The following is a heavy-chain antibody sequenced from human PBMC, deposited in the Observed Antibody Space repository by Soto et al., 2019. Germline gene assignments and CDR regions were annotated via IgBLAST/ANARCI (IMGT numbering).Heavy chain of an antibody. V-gene: IGHV4-34*01. J-gene: IGHJ6*02. CDR3: ARGPLSSSGWFRYYYGMDV. CDR2: INHSGST. D-gene: IGHD6-19*01. Sequence: PSETLSLTCAVYGGSFSGYYWSWIRQPPGKGLEWIGEINHSGSTNYNPSLKSRVTISVDTSKNQFSLKLSSVTAADTAVYYCARGPLSSSGWFRYYYGMDVWGQGTTVTVSS. CDR1: GGSFSGYY.